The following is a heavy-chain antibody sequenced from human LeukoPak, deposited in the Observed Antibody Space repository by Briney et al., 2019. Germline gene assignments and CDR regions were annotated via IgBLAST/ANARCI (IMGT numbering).Heavy chain of an antibody. D-gene: IGHD3-22*01. J-gene: IGHJ6*02. CDR3: VNPGWYYDSSGYSYYYGMDV. V-gene: IGHV3-64D*09. CDR1: GSTFSRYG. CDR2: IVSNGDST. Sequence: QAGGSLRLSCSASGSTFSRYGMHWVRQAPGKGLEHVSAIVSNGDSTYYADSVKGRFTISRDNAKNTLYLQMSSLRPDDTAVYYCVNPGWYYDSSGYSYYYGMDVWGQGTTVTVSS.